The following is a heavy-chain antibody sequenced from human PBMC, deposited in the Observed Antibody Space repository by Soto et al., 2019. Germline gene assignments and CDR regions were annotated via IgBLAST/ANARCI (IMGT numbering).Heavy chain of an antibody. V-gene: IGHV4-59*13. CDR1: GAAIDSYY. CDR2: IYYSGST. D-gene: IGHD3-22*01. Sequence: PSETLSLTCTVSGAAIDSYYWNWIRQPPGKGLGWIGYIYYSGSTTYNPSLKTRVTISVDRSKNQFSLKLTSVTAADTAVYYCARPRTHFDSSAYYSGLDVWGQGTTVTVSS. J-gene: IGHJ6*02. CDR3: ARPRTHFDSSAYYSGLDV.